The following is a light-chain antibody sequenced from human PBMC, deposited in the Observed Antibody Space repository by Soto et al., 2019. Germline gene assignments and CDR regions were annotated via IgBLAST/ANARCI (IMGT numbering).Light chain of an antibody. CDR2: GAS. CDR1: QSVSSNY. V-gene: IGKV3-20*01. J-gene: IGKJ5*01. Sequence: EIVLTQSPGTLSLSPGERATLSCRASQSVSSNYLAWYQQKPGPAPRLLIYGASSRATGIPDRFSGRGAGTDFTLAISRLEPADFAVDYCQQYVGSPLTFGQGTRLEIK. CDR3: QQYVGSPLT.